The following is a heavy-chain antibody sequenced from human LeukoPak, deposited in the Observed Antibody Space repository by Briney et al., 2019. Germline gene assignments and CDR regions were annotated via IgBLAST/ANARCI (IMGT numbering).Heavy chain of an antibody. CDR1: GYTFTSYG. D-gene: IGHD3-10*01. J-gene: IGHJ4*02. CDR3: ARDAGSGSYGPFDY. V-gene: IGHV1-18*01. CDR2: ISAYNGNT. Sequence: ASVKVSCKASGYTFTSYGISWVRQAPGQGLEWMRWISAYNGNTNYAQKLQGRVTMTTDTSTSTAYMELRSLRSDNTAVYYCARDAGSGSYGPFDYWGQGTLVTVSS.